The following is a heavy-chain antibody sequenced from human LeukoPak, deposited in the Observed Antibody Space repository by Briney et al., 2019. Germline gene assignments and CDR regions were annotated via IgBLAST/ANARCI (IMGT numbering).Heavy chain of an antibody. J-gene: IGHJ6*03. CDR3: ARLNRVVVRPQVSRYYYYYYMDV. V-gene: IGHV4-39*07. CDR1: GGSISSSSYY. Sequence: SETLSLTCTVSGGSISSSSYYWGWIRQPPGKGLEWIGSIYYSGSTYYNPSLKSRVTISVDTSKNQFSLKLSSVTAADTAVYYCARLNRVVVRPQVSRYYYYYYMDVWGKGTTVTVSS. D-gene: IGHD2-15*01. CDR2: IYYSGST.